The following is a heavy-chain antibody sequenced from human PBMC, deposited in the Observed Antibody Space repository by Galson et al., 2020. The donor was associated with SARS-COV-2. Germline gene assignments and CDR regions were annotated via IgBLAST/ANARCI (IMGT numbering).Heavy chain of an antibody. V-gene: IGHV1-18*04. CDR2: ISAYNGHT. CDR3: ARVLCGWFCGMDV. Sequence: ASVNVPCKAPGYTLTSYGISWVRQAPGQGLDCMGWISAYNGHTNYAQKLQGRVTMNTDTSTSTAYMEMRSLRSDDTAVYYCARVLCGWFCGMDVWGQGTTVTVSS. CDR1: GYTLTSYG. J-gene: IGHJ6*02. D-gene: IGHD6-19*01.